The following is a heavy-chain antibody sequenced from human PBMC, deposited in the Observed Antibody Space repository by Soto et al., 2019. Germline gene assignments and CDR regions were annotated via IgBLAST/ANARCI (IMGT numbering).Heavy chain of an antibody. Sequence: ASVKVSCKASGYTFTDYFIHWVRQAPGQGLEWIGWINPYSGGADLSQKFQGRVTMTRDTSISTAYMELSRLRSDDTAVYYCARAPLEYSSPRHAFDIWGQGTMVTVSS. CDR1: GYTFTDYF. CDR3: ARAPLEYSSPRHAFDI. V-gene: IGHV1-2*02. D-gene: IGHD6-6*01. J-gene: IGHJ3*02. CDR2: INPYSGGA.